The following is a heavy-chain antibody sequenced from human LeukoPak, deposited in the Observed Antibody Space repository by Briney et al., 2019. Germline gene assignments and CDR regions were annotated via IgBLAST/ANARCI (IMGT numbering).Heavy chain of an antibody. CDR3: ARGGIVVVPAAIYAFDI. V-gene: IGHV4-61*08. D-gene: IGHD2-2*01. CDR1: GGSASSGDYY. J-gene: IGHJ3*02. Sequence: SETLSLTCTVSGGSASSGDYYWSWIRQPPGKGLEWIGYMYYTGSTNYNPSLKSRVTISVDTSKNQFSLKLSSVTAADTAVYYCARGGIVVVPAAIYAFDIWGQGTMVTVSS. CDR2: MYYTGST.